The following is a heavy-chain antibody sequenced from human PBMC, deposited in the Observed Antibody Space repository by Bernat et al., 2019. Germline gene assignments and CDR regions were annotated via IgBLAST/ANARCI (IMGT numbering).Heavy chain of an antibody. CDR2: IYYSGST. CDR1: GGSISSDY. D-gene: IGHD6-19*01. Sequence: QVQLQESGPGLVKPSETLSLTCTVSGGSISSDYWSWIRQPPGKGLEWIGYIYYSGSTNYNPSLKSRITISVDTSKNKFSLKLSSVTAADTAVYYCARGGQSGWYYFDYWGQGTLVTVSS. V-gene: IGHV4-59*01. CDR3: ARGGQSGWYYFDY. J-gene: IGHJ4*02.